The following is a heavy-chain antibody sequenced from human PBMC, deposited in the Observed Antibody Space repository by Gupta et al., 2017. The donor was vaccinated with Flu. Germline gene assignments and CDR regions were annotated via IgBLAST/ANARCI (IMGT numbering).Heavy chain of an antibody. J-gene: IGHJ4*02. V-gene: IGHV4-59*08. Sequence: QVQLQESGPGLVKPSETMYLTCTVSGGSISRYYWSWRRQTPGKGLEWIGYIYHSGTTTYNPSLKSRVTISVDTSKNQSALKRISVTAADTAVYYCAIHPVSRDDFWSCPDYWGQGTLVTVSS. CDR3: AIHPVSRDDFWSCPDY. CDR2: IYHSGTT. D-gene: IGHD3-3*01. CDR1: GGSISRYY.